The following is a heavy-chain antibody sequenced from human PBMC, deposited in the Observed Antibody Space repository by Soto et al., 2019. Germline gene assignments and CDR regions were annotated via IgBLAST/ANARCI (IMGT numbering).Heavy chain of an antibody. D-gene: IGHD5-12*01. J-gene: IGHJ6*02. V-gene: IGHV5-51*01. Sequence: GESLKISCKGSGYSFTGYWIGWVRQMPGKGLEWMGIIYPGDSDTRYSPSFQGQVTISADKSISTAYLQWSSLKASDTAMYYCARLRRDGYVGYHYYYYGMDVWGQGTTVTVSS. CDR2: IYPGDSDT. CDR1: GYSFTGYW. CDR3: ARLRRDGYVGYHYYYYGMDV.